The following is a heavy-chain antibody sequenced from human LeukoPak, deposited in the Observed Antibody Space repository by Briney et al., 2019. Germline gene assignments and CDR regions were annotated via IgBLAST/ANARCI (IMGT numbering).Heavy chain of an antibody. V-gene: IGHV3-30*18. CDR2: VSYDGSNK. CDR1: GFTFSSYG. D-gene: IGHD6-19*01. Sequence: GGSLRLSCAASGFTFSSYGMHWVRQAPGKGLEWVAVVSYDGSNKYYADSVKGRFTISRVNSRNTLYLQINSLRAEDTAVYYCAKDRSDWAVAGRSAFDIWGQGTMVTVSS. J-gene: IGHJ3*02. CDR3: AKDRSDWAVAGRSAFDI.